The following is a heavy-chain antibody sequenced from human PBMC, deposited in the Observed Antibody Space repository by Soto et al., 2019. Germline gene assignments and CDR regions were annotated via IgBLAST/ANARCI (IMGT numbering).Heavy chain of an antibody. CDR3: AKGPDGSGYYHNWFDS. CDR1: GFSFSDYA. Sequence: EVHLLESGGALVQPGGSLTLSCAASGFSFSDYAMSWVRQAPGKGLEWVSSISRTGDRAYYADSVKGRFAISIDRSKNRLSLQMNSLRVEDTAVYYCAKGPDGSGYYHNWFDSWGQGTLITVSS. CDR2: ISRTGDRA. D-gene: IGHD3-22*01. V-gene: IGHV3-23*01. J-gene: IGHJ5*01.